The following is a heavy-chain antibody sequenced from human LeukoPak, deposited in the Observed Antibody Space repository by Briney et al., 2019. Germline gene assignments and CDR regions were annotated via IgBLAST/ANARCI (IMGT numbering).Heavy chain of an antibody. Sequence: PGGSLRLSCAASGFTFSNFGMHCVRQAPGKGLEWVAVISYNGSNKNYADSVKGRFTISRDNSKNTLYLQMNSLRAEDTAVYYCAKDPRRYSRTGGYFDYWGQGTLVTVSS. D-gene: IGHD6-13*01. CDR1: GFTFSNFG. J-gene: IGHJ4*02. V-gene: IGHV3-30*18. CDR3: AKDPRRYSRTGGYFDY. CDR2: ISYNGSNK.